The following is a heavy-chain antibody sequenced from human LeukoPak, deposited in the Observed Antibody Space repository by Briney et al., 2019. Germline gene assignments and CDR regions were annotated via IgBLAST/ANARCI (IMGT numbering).Heavy chain of an antibody. CDR1: GYPFTSGYY. J-gene: IGHJ5*02. Sequence: PSETLSLTCAVSGYPFTSGYYWSWIRPTPGRGLEWIGTIHHTGFTVYSPSLKSRVTITVETAKNHFSLNRRSVTGADTAVYYCARRGNHRYNRLDPWGQGIQVTVSS. V-gene: IGHV4-38-2*01. CDR2: IHHTGFT. CDR3: ARRGNHRYNRLDP. D-gene: IGHD1-14*01.